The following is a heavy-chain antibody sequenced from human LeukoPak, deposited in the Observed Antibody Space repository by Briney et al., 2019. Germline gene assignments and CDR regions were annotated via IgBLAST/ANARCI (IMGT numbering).Heavy chain of an antibody. CDR3: VRHGDTDSCLAN. CDR2: IDVSATDT. J-gene: IGHJ4*02. CDR1: GYTFTGYH. Sequence: MTGGSLRLSCGDSGYTFTGYHMNWVRQAPGKGLEWVSTIDVSATDTYYPDSVKGRFTISRDNAKSSLYLQMNDLRAEDTAVYYCVRHGDTDSCLANWGQGTLVTVSS. D-gene: IGHD2-2*01. V-gene: IGHV3-21*01.